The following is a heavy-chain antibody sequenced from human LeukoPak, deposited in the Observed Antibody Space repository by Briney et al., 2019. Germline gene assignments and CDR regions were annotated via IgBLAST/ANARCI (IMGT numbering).Heavy chain of an antibody. CDR3: ARDATYGGKKGGFRYYGMDV. CDR1: GGSISSGGYY. D-gene: IGHD4-23*01. J-gene: IGHJ6*02. Sequence: SETLSLTCTVSGGSISSGGYYWSWIRQHPGKGLEWIGYIYYSGSTYYNPSLKSRVTISVDTSKNQFSLKLSSVTAANTAVYYCARDATYGGKKGGFRYYGMDVWGQGTTVTVSS. V-gene: IGHV4-31*03. CDR2: IYYSGST.